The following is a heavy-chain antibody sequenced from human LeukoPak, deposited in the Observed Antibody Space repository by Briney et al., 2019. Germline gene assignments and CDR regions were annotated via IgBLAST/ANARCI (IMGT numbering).Heavy chain of an antibody. CDR1: GFTFSSYA. J-gene: IGHJ4*02. Sequence: GGSLRLSCSASGFTFSSYAMHWVRPAPGKGLEYVSYITSNGDTTYYTDSVKGRFTISRDNSKNTLYLQMSSLRAEDTAVYYCLKDRLGTGDYWGQGTLVSVSS. D-gene: IGHD7-27*01. CDR2: ITSNGDTT. V-gene: IGHV3-64D*06. CDR3: LKDRLGTGDY.